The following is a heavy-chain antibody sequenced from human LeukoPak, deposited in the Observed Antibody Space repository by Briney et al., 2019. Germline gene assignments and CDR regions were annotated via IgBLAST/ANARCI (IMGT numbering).Heavy chain of an antibody. J-gene: IGHJ4*02. CDR2: ISGSGGGT. V-gene: IGHV3-23*01. Sequence: GGSLRLSCAASGFTFSSYAMSWVRQAPGKGLEWVSAISGSGGGTYYADSVKGRFTISRDNSKNTLYLQMNSLRAEDTAVYYCAKDLEIGWSPGIDYWGQGTLVTVSS. D-gene: IGHD3-10*01. CDR1: GFTFSSYA. CDR3: AKDLEIGWSPGIDY.